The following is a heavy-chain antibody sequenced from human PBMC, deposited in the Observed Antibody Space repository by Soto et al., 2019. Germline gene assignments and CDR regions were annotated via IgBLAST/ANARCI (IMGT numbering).Heavy chain of an antibody. CDR1: GYTFTSYG. CDR2: ISAYNGNT. Sequence: ASVKVSCKASGYTFTSYGISWVRQAPGQGLEWMGWISAYNGNTNYAQKLQGRVTMTTDTSTSTAYMELRSLRSDDTAVYYCAIQVGDTTPSYFDYWGQGTLVTVSS. V-gene: IGHV1-18*04. J-gene: IGHJ4*02. D-gene: IGHD1-26*01. CDR3: AIQVGDTTPSYFDY.